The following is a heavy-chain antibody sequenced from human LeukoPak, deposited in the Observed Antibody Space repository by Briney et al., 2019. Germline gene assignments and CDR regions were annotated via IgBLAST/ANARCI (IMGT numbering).Heavy chain of an antibody. V-gene: IGHV4-30-4*08. D-gene: IGHD2-2*01. J-gene: IGHJ3*01. CDR2: IHYDGRA. Sequence: SQTLSLTCTVSGGSISSANHFWSCARQSPGEGLEWIGYIHYDGRAHYNPSLKIRVSMSLDMSKNQFSLSLSSVTAADTAIYYCAREVITPGDSDGFDLWGQGTMVSVSS. CDR1: GGSISSANHF. CDR3: AREVITPGDSDGFDL.